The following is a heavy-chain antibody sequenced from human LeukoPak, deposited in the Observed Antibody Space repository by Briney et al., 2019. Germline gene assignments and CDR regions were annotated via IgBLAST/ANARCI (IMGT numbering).Heavy chain of an antibody. Sequence: SETLSLTCTVSGGSISSSSYYWGWIRQPPGKGLEWIGSIYYSGRTYHNPSLKSRVTISVDTSKNQFSLKLSSVTAADAAVYYCARYSSGWPFDYWGQGTLVTVSS. D-gene: IGHD6-19*01. CDR1: GGSISSSSYY. V-gene: IGHV4-39*01. CDR2: IYYSGRT. J-gene: IGHJ4*02. CDR3: ARYSSGWPFDY.